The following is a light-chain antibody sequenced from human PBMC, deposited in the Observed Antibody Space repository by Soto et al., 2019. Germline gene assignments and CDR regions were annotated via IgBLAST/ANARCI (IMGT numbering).Light chain of an antibody. CDR3: QQYESYSPWT. V-gene: IGKV1-5*01. Sequence: DIQMTQSLSALSASVGDRATITCRASQSISSWLAWYQQKPGKAPKLLIYDASTLQSGVPSRYSGSGSGTEFTLTISNLQPDDFATYYCQQYESYSPWTFGQGSKVAIK. J-gene: IGKJ1*01. CDR2: DAS. CDR1: QSISSW.